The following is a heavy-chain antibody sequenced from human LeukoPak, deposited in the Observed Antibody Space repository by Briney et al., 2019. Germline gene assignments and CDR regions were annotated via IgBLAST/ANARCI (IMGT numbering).Heavy chain of an antibody. V-gene: IGHV4-34*01. CDR1: GGSFSGYY. D-gene: IGHD6-13*01. J-gene: IGHJ6*04. CDR3: ARGFTAVGYYGVDV. CDR2: INHSGGT. Sequence: SETLSLTCAVYGGSFSGYYWSWIRQPPGKGLEWIGEINHSGGTNYNPSLKSRVTISVDTSKNQFSLRVSSVTAADRAVYYCARGFTAVGYYGVDVWGKGTTVTVSS.